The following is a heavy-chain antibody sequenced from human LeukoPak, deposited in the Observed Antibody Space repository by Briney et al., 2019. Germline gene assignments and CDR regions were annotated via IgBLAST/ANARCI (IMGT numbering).Heavy chain of an antibody. J-gene: IGHJ3*02. CDR1: GFTFSSYS. D-gene: IGHD1-26*01. CDR3: ARGWELLPHDAFDI. CDR2: ISSSSSYI. V-gene: IGHV3-21*01. Sequence: PGGSLRLSCAASGFTFSSYSMNWVRQAPGKGLEWVSSISSSSSYIYYADSVKGRFTISRDNAKNSLYLQMNSLRAEDTAVYYCARGWELLPHDAFDIWGQGTMVTVSS.